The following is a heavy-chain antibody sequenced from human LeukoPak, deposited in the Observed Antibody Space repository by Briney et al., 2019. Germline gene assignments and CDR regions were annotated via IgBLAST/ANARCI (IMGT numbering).Heavy chain of an antibody. Sequence: GGSLRLSCAASGFTFSSYSMNWVRQAPGKGLEWVSSISSSSSYIYYADSVKGRFTISRDNAKNSLYLQMNSLRAEDTAVYYCARGVLWFGEFTYDYYYGMDVWGQGTTVTVSS. J-gene: IGHJ6*02. CDR2: ISSSSSYI. CDR3: ARGVLWFGEFTYDYYYGMDV. CDR1: GFTFSSYS. D-gene: IGHD3-10*01. V-gene: IGHV3-21*01.